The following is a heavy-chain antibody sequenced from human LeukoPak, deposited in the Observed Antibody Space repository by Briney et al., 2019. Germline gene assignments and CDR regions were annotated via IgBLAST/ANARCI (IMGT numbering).Heavy chain of an antibody. J-gene: IGHJ4*02. CDR3: ARESHSSSLDY. V-gene: IGHV4-59*01. D-gene: IGHD6-13*01. CDR2: IYYSGST. Sequence: PSETLSLTCTVSGGSISSYYWSWIRQPPGKGLEWIGYIYYSGSTNYNPSLRSRVTISVDTSKNQFSLKLSSVTAADTAVYYCARESHSSSLDYWGQGTLVSDCS. CDR1: GGSISSYY.